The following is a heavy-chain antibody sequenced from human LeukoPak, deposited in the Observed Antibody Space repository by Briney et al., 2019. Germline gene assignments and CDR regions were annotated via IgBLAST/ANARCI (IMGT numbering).Heavy chain of an antibody. CDR1: GFTFSSYS. V-gene: IGHV3-21*01. J-gene: IGHJ4*02. CDR2: ISSSSSYI. D-gene: IGHD6-13*01. CDR3: ARDSSSWYVFDY. Sequence: GGSLRLSCAASGFTFSSYSMNWVRQAPGKGLEWVSSISSSSSYIYYADSVKGRFTISRDNAKNSLYLQMNSRRAEDTAVYYCARDSSSWYVFDYWGQGTLVTVSS.